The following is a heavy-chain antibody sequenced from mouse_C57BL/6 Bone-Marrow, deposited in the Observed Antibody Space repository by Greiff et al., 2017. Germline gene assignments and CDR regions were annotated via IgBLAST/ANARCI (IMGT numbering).Heavy chain of an antibody. Sequence: DVKLQESGGGLVKPGGSLKLSCAASGFTFSDYGMHWVRQAPEKGLEWVAYISRGSSTIYYADTVKGRFTISRDNAKNTLFLQMTSLRSEDTAMYYCARGDGGEGLAYWGQGTLVTVSA. J-gene: IGHJ3*01. CDR3: ARGDGGEGLAY. CDR2: ISRGSSTI. V-gene: IGHV5-17*01. CDR1: GFTFSDYG. D-gene: IGHD3-3*01.